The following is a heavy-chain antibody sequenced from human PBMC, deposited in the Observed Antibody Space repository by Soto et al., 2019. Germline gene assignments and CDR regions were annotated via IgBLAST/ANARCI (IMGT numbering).Heavy chain of an antibody. Sequence: PGGSLRLSCAGSGFTFSSYWMSWVRQAPGKGLEWVSYISSSTIYYADSVKGRFTISRDNAKNSLYLQMNSLRAEDTAVYYCARETQWLNWFDPWGQGTLVTLSS. CDR3: ARETQWLNWFDP. CDR2: ISSSTI. CDR1: GFTFSSYW. V-gene: IGHV3-48*01. J-gene: IGHJ5*02. D-gene: IGHD6-19*01.